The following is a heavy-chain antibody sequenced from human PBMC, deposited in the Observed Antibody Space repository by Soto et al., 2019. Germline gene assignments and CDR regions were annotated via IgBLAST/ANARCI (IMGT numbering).Heavy chain of an antibody. J-gene: IGHJ6*02. D-gene: IGHD2-2*01. V-gene: IGHV3-30-3*01. CDR1: GFTFSSYA. CDR2: ISYDGSNK. Sequence: QVQLVESGGGVVQPGRSLRLSCAASGFTFSSYAMHWVRQAPGKGLEWVAVISYDGSNKYYADSVRGRFTISRDNSKNTLYLQMNSLRAEDTALYYCARDRVSRTSCYLEVYYYYGMDVWGQGTTVTLSS. CDR3: ARDRVSRTSCYLEVYYYYGMDV.